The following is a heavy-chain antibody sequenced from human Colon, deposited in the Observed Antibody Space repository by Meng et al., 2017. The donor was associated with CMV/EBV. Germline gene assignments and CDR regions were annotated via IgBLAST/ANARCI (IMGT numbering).Heavy chain of an antibody. CDR2: IKEDGSEK. CDR3: ARDPFIKAFDI. CDR1: GFTFSNYW. Sequence: GESLRLSCVASGFTFSNYWMTWLRQAPGRGLELVAHIKEDGSEKYFVGSVKGRFTISRDNAKNSLYLQMNSLRAEDTAVYYCARDPFIKAFDIWGQGTMVTVSS. V-gene: IGHV3-7*01. J-gene: IGHJ3*02.